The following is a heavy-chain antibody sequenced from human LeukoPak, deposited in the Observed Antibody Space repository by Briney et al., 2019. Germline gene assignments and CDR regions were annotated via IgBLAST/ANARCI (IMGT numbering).Heavy chain of an antibody. J-gene: IGHJ3*02. CDR3: AKDPRPGFGESNDAFDI. CDR2: ISWNSGSI. CDR1: GFTFDDYA. D-gene: IGHD3-10*01. Sequence: GGSLRLSCAASGFTFDDYAMHWVRQAPGKGLEWISGISWNSGSIGYADSVKGRFTISRHNAQNSLYLQMNSLRAEDTALYYCAKDPRPGFGESNDAFDIWGQGTMVTVSS. V-gene: IGHV3-9*01.